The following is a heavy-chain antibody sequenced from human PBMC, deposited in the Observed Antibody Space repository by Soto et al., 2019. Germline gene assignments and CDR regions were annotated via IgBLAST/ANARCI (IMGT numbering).Heavy chain of an antibody. J-gene: IGHJ5*02. D-gene: IGHD6-6*01. CDR2: IYHSGNT. CDR1: GYSISSGYY. Sequence: KPSETLSLTCAVSGYSISSGYYWGWIRQPPGEGLEWIGSIYHSGNTHYNPSLHSRVTISVDTSKNHFALRLSSVTAADTAVYFCAREYSSSAGWFDPWGQGTQVTVSS. CDR3: AREYSSSAGWFDP. V-gene: IGHV4-38-2*02.